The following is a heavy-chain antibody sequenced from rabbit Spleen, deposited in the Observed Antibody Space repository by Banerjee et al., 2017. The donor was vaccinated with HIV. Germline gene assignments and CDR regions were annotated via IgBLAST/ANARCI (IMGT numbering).Heavy chain of an antibody. CDR1: GFSFSSNW. Sequence: LEESGGGLVKPGGTLTLTCTVSGFSFSSNWICWVRQAPGKGLEWISCIAGSSSGFTYSATWAKGRFTCSKTSSTTVTLQMTSLTAADTATYFCARDLAGVIGWNFGWWGQGTLVTVS. CDR3: ARDLAGVIGWNFGW. J-gene: IGHJ3*01. V-gene: IGHV1S45*01. CDR2: IAGSSSGFT. D-gene: IGHD4-1*01.